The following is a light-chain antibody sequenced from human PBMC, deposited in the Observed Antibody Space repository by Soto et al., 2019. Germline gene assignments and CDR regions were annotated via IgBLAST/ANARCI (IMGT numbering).Light chain of an antibody. V-gene: IGKV1-5*03. CDR1: QRISSR. J-gene: IGKJ2*01. CDR3: QQYESYSPYT. CDR2: RAS. Sequence: DIQMTQSPSTLSASVGDRVTISCRASQRISSRLDWYQQKPGQAPKLLIYRASSLQGGVPSRFTGSGSGTEFTLTISSLQPDDFATYYCQQYESYSPYTFGQGTKLEI.